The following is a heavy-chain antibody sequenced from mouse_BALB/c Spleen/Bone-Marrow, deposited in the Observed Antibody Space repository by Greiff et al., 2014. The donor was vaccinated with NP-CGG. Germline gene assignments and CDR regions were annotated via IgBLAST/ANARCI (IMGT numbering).Heavy chain of an antibody. CDR2: INPSNGRT. CDR3: ARTYVDY. CDR1: GYTFTSYW. Sequence: QVQLQQSGAELVKPGASVKLSCKASGYTFTSYWMHWVKQRPGQGLEWIGEINPSNGRTNYNEKFKTKATLTVDKSSSTAYMQPSSLTSEDSAVYYCARTYVDYWGQGTTLTVSS. J-gene: IGHJ2*01. V-gene: IGHV1S81*02.